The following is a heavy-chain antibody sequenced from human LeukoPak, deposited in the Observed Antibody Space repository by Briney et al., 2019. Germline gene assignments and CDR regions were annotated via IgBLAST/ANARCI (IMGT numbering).Heavy chain of an antibody. D-gene: IGHD3-22*01. CDR3: AKAYYYDSSGSPDY. CDR1: GFTFSSYG. CDR2: ISYDGSNK. V-gene: IGHV3-30*18. Sequence: GGSLRLSCAASGFTFSSYGMHWVRQAPGKGLEWVAVISYDGSNKYYADSVKGRITISRDNSKNTLYLQMNSLRAEDTAVYYCAKAYYYDSSGSPDYWGQGTLVTVSS. J-gene: IGHJ4*02.